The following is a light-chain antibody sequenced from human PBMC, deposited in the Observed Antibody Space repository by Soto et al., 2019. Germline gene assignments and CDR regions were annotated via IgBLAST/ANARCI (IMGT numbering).Light chain of an antibody. Sequence: QSALTQPASVSGSPGQTITISCTGTSSDVGGYDVVSWYQQHPGKAPKLLIYEVTKRPSGVSNRFSGSKSGNTASLTVSGLQAEDEADYHCCSFAGSTTFWVFGGGTKLTVL. V-gene: IGLV2-23*02. J-gene: IGLJ3*02. CDR2: EVT. CDR1: SSDVGGYDV. CDR3: CSFAGSTTFWV.